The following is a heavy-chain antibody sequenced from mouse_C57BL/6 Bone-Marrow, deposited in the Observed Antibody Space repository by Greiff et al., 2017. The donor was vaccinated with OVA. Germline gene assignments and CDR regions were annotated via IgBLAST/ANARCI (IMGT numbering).Heavy chain of an antibody. CDR2: INPNNGGT. Sequence: EVKLQQSGPELVKPGASVKMSCKASGYTFTDYNMHWVKQSHGKSLEWIGYINPNNGGTSYNQKFKGKATLTVNKSSSTAYMELRSLTSEDSAVYYCARSGLSPDYFDYWGQGTTLTVSS. V-gene: IGHV1-22*01. J-gene: IGHJ2*01. CDR1: GYTFTDYN. CDR3: ARSGLSPDYFDY. D-gene: IGHD3-1*01.